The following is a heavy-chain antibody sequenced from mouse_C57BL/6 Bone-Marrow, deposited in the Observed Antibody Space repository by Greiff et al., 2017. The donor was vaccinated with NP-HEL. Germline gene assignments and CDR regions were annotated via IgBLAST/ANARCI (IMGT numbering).Heavy chain of an antibody. Sequence: QSVAELVRPGASVKLSCTASGFNIKNTYMHWVKQRPEQGLEWIGRIDPANGNTKYAPKFQGKATITADTSSNTAYLQLSSLTSEDTAIYYCARWGFYYYGSSPFYYAMDYWGQGTSVTVSS. V-gene: IGHV14-3*01. J-gene: IGHJ4*01. D-gene: IGHD1-1*01. CDR2: IDPANGNT. CDR1: GFNIKNTY. CDR3: ARWGFYYYGSSPFYYAMDY.